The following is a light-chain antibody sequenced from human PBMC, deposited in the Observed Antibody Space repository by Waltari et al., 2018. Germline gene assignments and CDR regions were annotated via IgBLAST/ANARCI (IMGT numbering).Light chain of an antibody. J-gene: IGKJ4*01. Sequence: AIQMTQSPYSLSASVGDRVTITCRASEDIRNDLGWYQQKPGKAPRLLIFAASTLQRGVASRFSGSGSGTDFTLSVSSLQPEDFATYFCLQDYIFPLTFGGGTTVEI. V-gene: IGKV1-6*01. CDR3: LQDYIFPLT. CDR2: AAS. CDR1: EDIRND.